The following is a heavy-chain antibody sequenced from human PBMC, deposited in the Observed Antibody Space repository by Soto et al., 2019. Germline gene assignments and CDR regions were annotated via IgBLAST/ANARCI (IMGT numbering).Heavy chain of an antibody. D-gene: IGHD6-19*01. CDR3: ARVSEAVAPEHYYYGMDV. V-gene: IGHV3-30-3*01. Sequence: PGGSLRLSCAASGFTFSSYAMHWVRQAPGKGLEWVAVISYDGSNKYYADSVKGRFTISRDNSKNTLYLQMNSLRAEDTAVYYCARVSEAVAPEHYYYGMDVWGQGTTVTV. CDR1: GFTFSSYA. J-gene: IGHJ6*02. CDR2: ISYDGSNK.